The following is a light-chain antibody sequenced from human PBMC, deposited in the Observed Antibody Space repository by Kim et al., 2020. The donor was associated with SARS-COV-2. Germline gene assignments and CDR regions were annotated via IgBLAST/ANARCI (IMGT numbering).Light chain of an antibody. CDR1: QDIANS. Sequence: ASVGDRVTITCRASQDIANSLAWYQQKPGTVPKVLIYATSTSQSGVPSRFSGGGSGTEFTLTIGSLQTEDVATYYCQKYNSAPWTFGPGTKVDIK. V-gene: IGKV1-27*01. CDR3: QKYNSAPWT. CDR2: ATS. J-gene: IGKJ1*01.